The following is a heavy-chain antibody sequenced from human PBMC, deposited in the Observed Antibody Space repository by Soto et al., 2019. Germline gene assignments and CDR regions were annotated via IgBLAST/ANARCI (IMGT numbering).Heavy chain of an antibody. CDR1: GYSFTIDW. CDR2: IYPGDSDT. D-gene: IGHD6-19*01. CDR3: ARFYSSGLYYFDF. Sequence: HGESLKISCKGSGYSFTIDWIGWVRQRPGKGLEWIGIIYPGDSDTRYSPSFQGQVTIAADKSINTAYLQWRSLKASDTAMYFCARFYSSGLYYFDFWGQGTLVTVSS. J-gene: IGHJ4*02. V-gene: IGHV5-51*01.